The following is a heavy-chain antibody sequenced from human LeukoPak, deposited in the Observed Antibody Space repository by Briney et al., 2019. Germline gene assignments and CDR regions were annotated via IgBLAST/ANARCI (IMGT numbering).Heavy chain of an antibody. CDR3: ARSVSAYAGRGWFDP. Sequence: SQTLSLTRSVSGGSIRSLGYSWGWIRQPPGKWLEWIAGMYYTGTTYYNPSLQSRVTMSVDTSKNQFSLNLTSVTAADTAVFYCARSVSAYAGRGWFDPWGQGTLVTVSS. CDR1: GGSIRSLGYS. CDR2: MYYTGTT. D-gene: IGHD5-12*01. J-gene: IGHJ5*02. V-gene: IGHV4-39*07.